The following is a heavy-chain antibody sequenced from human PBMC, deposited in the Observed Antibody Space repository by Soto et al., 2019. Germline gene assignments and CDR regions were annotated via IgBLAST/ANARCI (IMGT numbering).Heavy chain of an antibody. D-gene: IGHD3-3*01. CDR2: IYHSGST. V-gene: IGHV4-30-2*01. CDR1: GGSISSGGYS. Sequence: QLQLQESGSGLVKPSQTLSLTCAVSGGSISSGGYSWSWIRQPPGKGLEWIGYIYHSGSTYYNPSLKXRXTXSXXRSKNQFSLKMSSGTAADTAVYYCARVPGDFWSGYYSWFDPWGQGTLVTVSS. CDR3: ARVPGDFWSGYYSWFDP. J-gene: IGHJ5*02.